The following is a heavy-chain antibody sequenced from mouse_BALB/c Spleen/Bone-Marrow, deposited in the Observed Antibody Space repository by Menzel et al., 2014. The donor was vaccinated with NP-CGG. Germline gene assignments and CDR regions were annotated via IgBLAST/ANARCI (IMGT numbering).Heavy chain of an antibody. CDR3: TRDGDGYYPYTLDN. CDR2: IHPRSGGT. J-gene: IGHJ4*01. D-gene: IGHD2-3*01. CDR1: GYTFTDYG. V-gene: IGHV1-15*01. Sequence: VKVVESGAELVRPGASVKLSCKALGYTFTDYGIHWVKQTPVHGLEWIGAIHPRSGGTAYNQKFKGKATLTADESSSIAFMELSSLTSEDSAVYYCTRDGDGYYPYTLDNWVQGTSVTVSS.